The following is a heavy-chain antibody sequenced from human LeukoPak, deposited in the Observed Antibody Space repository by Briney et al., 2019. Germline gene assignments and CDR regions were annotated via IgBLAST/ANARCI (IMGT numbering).Heavy chain of an antibody. V-gene: IGHV4-30-4*08. CDR1: GGAISSGDYY. CDR3: ARSSSYYDFWSDSEGFDY. J-gene: IGHJ4*02. CDR2: ISYSGNT. Sequence: SETLSLTCTVSGGAISSGDYYWSWLRQPPGGGLEWIGYISYSGNTYYNPSLKSRVTMSVDTSKNQFSLKLSSVTAADTAVYYCARSSSYYDFWSDSEGFDYWGQGTLVTVSS. D-gene: IGHD3-3*01.